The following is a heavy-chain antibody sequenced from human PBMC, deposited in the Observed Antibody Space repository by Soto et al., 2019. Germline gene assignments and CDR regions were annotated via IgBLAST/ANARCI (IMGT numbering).Heavy chain of an antibody. V-gene: IGHV4-31*03. D-gene: IGHD3-22*01. J-gene: IGHJ5*02. CDR2: IYYSGST. Sequence: QVQLQESGPGLVKPSQTLSLTCTVSGGSISSGGYYWSWIRQHPGKGLEWIGYIYYSGSTYYNPSLQSRVTITVDPSKNQVSLKLSSVTAADTAVYYCARARADRSGYLFSFVFDPWGQGTLVTVSS. CDR1: GGSISSGGYY. CDR3: ARARADRSGYLFSFVFDP.